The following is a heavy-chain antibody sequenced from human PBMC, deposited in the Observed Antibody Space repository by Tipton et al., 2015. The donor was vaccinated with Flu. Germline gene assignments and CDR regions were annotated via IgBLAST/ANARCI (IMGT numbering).Heavy chain of an antibody. J-gene: IGHJ4*02. CDR1: GYMFIANF. V-gene: IGHV1-2*02. D-gene: IGHD3-22*01. Sequence: QLVQSGVEVKKPGASVKVSCKASGYMFIANFMHWVRQAPGQGLEWMGRINPNSGGTNYAQKFQGRVAMTRDTSISTAYMELSRLTSDDTAVYYCARATYYASTSYYFDYGGQGTPVTVSS. CDR2: INPNSGGT. CDR3: ARATYYASTSYYFDY.